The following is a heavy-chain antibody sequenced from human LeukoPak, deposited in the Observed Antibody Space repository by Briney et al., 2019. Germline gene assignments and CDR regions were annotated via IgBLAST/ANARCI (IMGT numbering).Heavy chain of an antibody. V-gene: IGHV4-59*01. J-gene: IGHJ4*02. CDR1: GGSINSYY. D-gene: IGHD5-18*01. Sequence: SETLSLTCTVSGGSINSYYWSWIRQPPGKGLEWIGYIYYSGSTNYNPSLKSRVTISLDTSKNQFSLKLSSVTAADTAVYYCAREGEDTYGYDYWGQGTLVTVSS. CDR2: IYYSGST. CDR3: AREGEDTYGYDY.